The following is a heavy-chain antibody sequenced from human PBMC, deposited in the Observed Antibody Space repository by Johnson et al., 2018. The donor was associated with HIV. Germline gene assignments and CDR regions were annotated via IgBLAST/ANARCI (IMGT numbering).Heavy chain of an antibody. D-gene: IGHD1-26*01. CDR2: ISYDGRNK. J-gene: IGHJ3*02. CDR3: TTDLEWELLHDAFDI. V-gene: IGHV3-30*04. Sequence: QVQLVESGGGLVQSGGSLRLSCAASGFTFSSYAMHWVRQAPGKGLECVAVISYDGRNKYYADSVNGRFTISIDNSKNTQYLQMNSLKTEDTAVYYCTTDLEWELLHDAFDIWGQGTMVTVSS. CDR1: GFTFSSYA.